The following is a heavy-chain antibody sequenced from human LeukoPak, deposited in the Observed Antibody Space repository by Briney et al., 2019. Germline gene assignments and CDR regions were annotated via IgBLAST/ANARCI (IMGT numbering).Heavy chain of an antibody. CDR2: ISSSGINM. CDR1: GFTFNTYA. J-gene: IGHJ4*02. V-gene: IGHV3-48*03. Sequence: GGSLRLSCAASGFTFNTYAMSWVRQAPGKGLEWVSQISSSGINMYYADSVKGRFTISRDNDKNSLYLQMNSLRAEDTAVYYCARRFDSWGQGTLVTVSS. CDR3: ARRFDS.